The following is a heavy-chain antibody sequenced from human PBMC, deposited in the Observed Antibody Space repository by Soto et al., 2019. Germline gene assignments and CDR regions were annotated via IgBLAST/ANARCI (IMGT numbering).Heavy chain of an antibody. CDR1: GGTFSSYA. CDR2: IIPIFGTA. CDR3: ARDTKPYYDILTTYYYYGMDV. D-gene: IGHD3-9*01. J-gene: IGHJ6*02. Sequence: SVKVSCKASGGTFSSYAISWVRQAPGQGLEWMGGIIPIFGTANYAQKFQGRVTITADESTSTAYMELSSLRSEDTAVYYCARDTKPYYDILTTYYYYGMDVWGQGTTVTVSS. V-gene: IGHV1-69*13.